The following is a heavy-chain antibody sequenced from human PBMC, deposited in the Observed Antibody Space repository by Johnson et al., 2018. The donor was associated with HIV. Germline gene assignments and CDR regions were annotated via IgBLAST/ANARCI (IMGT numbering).Heavy chain of an antibody. CDR3: AKDGPVLRYFDWSDAFDI. V-gene: IGHV3-13*01. CDR1: GFTFSSYD. Sequence: VQLVESGGGLVQPGGSLRLSCAASGFTFSSYDMHWVRQATGKGLEWVSAIGTAGDTYYPGSVKGRFTISRENAKNTLYLQMNSLRGEDTAVYYCAKDGPVLRYFDWSDAFDIWGQGTMVTVSS. D-gene: IGHD3-9*01. J-gene: IGHJ3*02. CDR2: IGTAGDT.